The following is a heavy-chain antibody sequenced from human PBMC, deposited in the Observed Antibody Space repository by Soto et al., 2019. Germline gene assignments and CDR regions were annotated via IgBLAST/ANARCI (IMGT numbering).Heavy chain of an antibody. D-gene: IGHD1-1*01. J-gene: IGHJ6*03. CDR3: ARANTGTTMNRYYYMDV. Sequence: SETLSLTCGVSSGSISSCIWWSWVRQPPGKGLEWIGEIYHSGSTNYNPSLKSRVTISVDKSKNQFSLKLSSVTAADTAVYYCARANTGTTMNRYYYMDVWGKGTTVTVSS. V-gene: IGHV4-4*02. CDR2: IYHSGST. CDR1: SGSISSCIW.